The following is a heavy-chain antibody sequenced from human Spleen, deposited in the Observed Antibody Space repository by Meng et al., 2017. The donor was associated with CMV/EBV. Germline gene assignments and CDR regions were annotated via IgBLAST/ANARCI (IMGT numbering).Heavy chain of an antibody. CDR1: GGSISSYY. D-gene: IGHD5-18*01. CDR2: IYYSGST. Sequence: SETLSLTCTVSGGSISSYYWSCIRQPPGKGLESIGYIYYSGSTNYNTSLKRQVTITVDTSKNHFSMKLSSVTAADTTVYYCARETYSYGPIDYWGQGTLVTVSS. CDR3: ARETYSYGPIDY. J-gene: IGHJ4*02. V-gene: IGHV4-59*12.